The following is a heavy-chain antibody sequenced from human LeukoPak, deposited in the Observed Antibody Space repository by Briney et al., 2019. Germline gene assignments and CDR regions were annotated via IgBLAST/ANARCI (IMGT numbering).Heavy chain of an antibody. CDR3: AREGSRGYCSSTSCPFDY. CDR2: IYYSGST. J-gene: IGHJ4*02. D-gene: IGHD2-2*01. CDR1: GGSISSYY. Sequence: PSETLSLTCTVSGGSISSYYWSWIRQPPGKGLEWIGYIYYSGSTNYNPSLKSRVTISVDTSKNQFSLKLSSVTAADTAVYYCAREGSRGYCSSTSCPFDYWGQGTLVTVSS. V-gene: IGHV4-59*01.